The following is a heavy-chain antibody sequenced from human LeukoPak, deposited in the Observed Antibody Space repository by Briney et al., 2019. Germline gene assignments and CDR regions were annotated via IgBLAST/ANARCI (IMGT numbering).Heavy chain of an antibody. V-gene: IGHV1-2*02. J-gene: IGHJ3*02. Sequence: ASVKVSCKASGYTFTGYYMHWVRQAPGQGLEWMGLINPNSGGTNYAQKFQGRVTMTRDTSISTAYMELSRLRSDDTAVYYCARDGVGYCSSTSCYTGAFDIWGQGTMVTVSS. CDR3: ARDGVGYCSSTSCYTGAFDI. CDR1: GYTFTGYY. CDR2: INPNSGGT. D-gene: IGHD2-2*02.